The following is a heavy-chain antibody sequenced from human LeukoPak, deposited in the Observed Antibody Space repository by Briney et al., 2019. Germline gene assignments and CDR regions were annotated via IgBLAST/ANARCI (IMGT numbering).Heavy chain of an antibody. CDR3: ARANYDGNYYYYMDV. J-gene: IGHJ6*03. D-gene: IGHD1-7*01. V-gene: IGHV1-69*06. CDR1: GGTFSSYA. Sequence: GASVKVSCKASGGTFSSYAISWVRQAPGQGLEWMGGIIPIFGTANYAQKFQGRVTITADKSTSTAYMELSSLRSEDTAVYYCARANYDGNYYYYMDVWGKGTTVTVSS. CDR2: IIPIFGTA.